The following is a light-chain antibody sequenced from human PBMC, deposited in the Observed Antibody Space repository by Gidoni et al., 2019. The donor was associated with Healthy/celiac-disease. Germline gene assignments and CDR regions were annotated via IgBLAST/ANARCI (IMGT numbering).Light chain of an antibody. J-gene: IGKJ5*01. Sequence: DIQMTQSPSSLSASVGDRVTITCQASQAISHSLNWYQQKPGKAPKLLIYDASNLETGVPTRISGSGSRTDFTFTSSRLQPEDIATYYWQQYDKLPLTFGQGTRLEIK. CDR1: QAISHS. CDR2: DAS. V-gene: IGKV1-33*01. CDR3: QQYDKLPLT.